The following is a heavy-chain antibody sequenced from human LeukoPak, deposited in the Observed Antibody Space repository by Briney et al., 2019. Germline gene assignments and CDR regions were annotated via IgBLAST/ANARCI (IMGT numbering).Heavy chain of an antibody. V-gene: IGHV4-61*08. Sequence: SETLSLTCAVSGGSISSGGYSWSWIRQPPGKGLEWIGYIYYSGSTNYNPSLKSRVTISGDTSKNQFSLKLNSVTAADTAVYYCARGVRGVLYYFDYWGQGTLVTVSS. CDR3: ARGVRGVLYYFDY. J-gene: IGHJ4*02. D-gene: IGHD3-10*01. CDR2: IYYSGST. CDR1: GGSISSGGYS.